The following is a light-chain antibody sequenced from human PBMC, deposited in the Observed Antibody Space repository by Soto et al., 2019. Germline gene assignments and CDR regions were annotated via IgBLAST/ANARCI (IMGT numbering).Light chain of an antibody. CDR2: GAS. V-gene: IGKV3-20*01. Sequence: EIVLTQSPGTLSLSPGERATLSCRASQSVSSNYLAWYQQKPGQAPRPLIYGASSRATGIPDRFSGSGAGTDFTLTISRVESEDFAVYYCQQYGSSQWTFGQGIKVEIK. CDR3: QQYGSSQWT. J-gene: IGKJ1*01. CDR1: QSVSSNY.